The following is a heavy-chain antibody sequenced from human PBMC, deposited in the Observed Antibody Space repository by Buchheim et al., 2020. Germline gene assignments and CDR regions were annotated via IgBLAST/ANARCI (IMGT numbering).Heavy chain of an antibody. Sequence: EVQLVESGGGLVQPGGSLRLSCVASGLTFSSFEMNRVRQAPGKGLEWISYISSSGTTIYYADSVKGRFTISRDNAKNSLVLQMNSLRVEDTAVYYCARAFDWWGQGTL. J-gene: IGHJ4*02. CDR2: ISSSGTTI. V-gene: IGHV3-48*03. CDR1: GLTFSSFE. CDR3: ARAFDW.